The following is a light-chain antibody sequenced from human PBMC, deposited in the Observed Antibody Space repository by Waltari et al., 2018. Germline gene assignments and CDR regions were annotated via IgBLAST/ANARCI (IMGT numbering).Light chain of an antibody. J-gene: IGKJ1*01. Sequence: DIQMTQSPSSLSASVGDTVTITCRASQSISSWLDWFQQKPGKAPKVLIYKASSLQSGVPSRFSCSGSWTDFTLIISSLQPEDFATYYCLQYNSSPWTFGQGTKVEI. CDR1: QSISSW. CDR2: KAS. CDR3: LQYNSSPWT. V-gene: IGKV1-5*03.